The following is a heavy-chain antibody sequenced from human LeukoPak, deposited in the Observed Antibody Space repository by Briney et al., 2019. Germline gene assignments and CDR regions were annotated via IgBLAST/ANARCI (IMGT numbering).Heavy chain of an antibody. CDR1: GGSIRSSSYY. V-gene: IGHV4-39*07. D-gene: IGHD6-13*01. Sequence: SETLSLTCTVSGGSIRSSSYYWGWIRQPPGKGLEWIVSIYYSGSTYYNPSLKSRVTISVDTAKNQFSLKLSSVTAADTAVYYCARDLYSSRTNDAFVIWGQGTMVTVSS. CDR2: IYYSGST. J-gene: IGHJ3*02. CDR3: ARDLYSSRTNDAFVI.